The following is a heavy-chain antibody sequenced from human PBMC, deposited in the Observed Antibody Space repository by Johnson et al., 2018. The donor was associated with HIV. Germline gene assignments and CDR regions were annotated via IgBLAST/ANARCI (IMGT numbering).Heavy chain of an antibody. CDR2: ISYDGSNK. J-gene: IGHJ3*02. Sequence: QVQLVESGGGLVQPGGSLRLSCAASGFTFSNYAMYWVRQAPGKGLEWVSAISYDGSNKYYADSVKDRFTISRDNSKNTLYLQMNSLRAEDTAVYYCAKVTLGIGAFDIWGQGTMVTVSS. CDR1: GFTFSNYA. CDR3: AKVTLGIGAFDI. D-gene: IGHD7-27*01. V-gene: IGHV3-30-3*01.